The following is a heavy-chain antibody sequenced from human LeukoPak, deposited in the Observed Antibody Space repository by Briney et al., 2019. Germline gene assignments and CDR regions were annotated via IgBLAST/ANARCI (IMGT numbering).Heavy chain of an antibody. J-gene: IGHJ4*02. Sequence: GGSLRLSCAASGFTFSTYSMHWVRQAPGKGLEWVAAISYDGSNKRYADSVKGRFTIYRDNSKNTLYLQMNSLRADNTAVYYWARGLRIAVAGNIDYWGQGTLVTVSS. CDR3: ARGLRIAVAGNIDY. D-gene: IGHD6-19*01. V-gene: IGHV3-30*04. CDR2: ISYDGSNK. CDR1: GFTFSTYS.